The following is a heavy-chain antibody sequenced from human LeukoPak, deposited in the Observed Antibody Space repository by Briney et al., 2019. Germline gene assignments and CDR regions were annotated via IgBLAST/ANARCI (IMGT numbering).Heavy chain of an antibody. V-gene: IGHV4-30-2*01. CDR2: IYHSGST. D-gene: IGHD3-22*01. CDR1: GGSISSGGYS. J-gene: IGHJ5*02. CDR3: AREVDYYDSSGYYYVWFDP. Sequence: PSQTLSLTRAVSGGSISSGGYSWSWLRQPPGKGLEWIGYIYHSGSTYYNPSLKSRVTISVDRSKNQFSLKLSSVTAADTAVYYCAREVDYYDSSGYYYVWFDPWGQGTLVTVSP.